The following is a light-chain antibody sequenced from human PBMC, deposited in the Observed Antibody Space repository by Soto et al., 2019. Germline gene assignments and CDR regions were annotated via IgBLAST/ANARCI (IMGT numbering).Light chain of an antibody. V-gene: IGKV1-5*01. CDR3: QQYNSYWGT. Sequence: DIQMTQSPSTLSASVGDRVTITCRASQSISSWLAWYQQKPGKAPTLLIYDASSLASGVPSRFSGSGSGTEFTLTISSLEPDDFATYYCQQYNSYWGTFGQGTKVEIK. CDR2: DAS. CDR1: QSISSW. J-gene: IGKJ1*01.